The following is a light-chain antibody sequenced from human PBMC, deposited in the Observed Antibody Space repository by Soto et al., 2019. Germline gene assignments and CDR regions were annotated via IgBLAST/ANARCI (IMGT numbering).Light chain of an antibody. V-gene: IGKV1-39*01. CDR3: LQGSSTLTIT. CDR2: AAS. Sequence: DLQMTQSPSSLSASVGDRVTITCRASQSISSYLNWYQQKPGKAPKLLIYAASSLQSGVPSRFSGSGSGTDFTLTISSLQSEDFTTYYCLQGSSTLTITFGQGTRLGSK. J-gene: IGKJ5*01. CDR1: QSISSY.